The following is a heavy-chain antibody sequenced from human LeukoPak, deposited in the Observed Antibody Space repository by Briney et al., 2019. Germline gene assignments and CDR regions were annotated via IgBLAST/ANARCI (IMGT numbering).Heavy chain of an antibody. CDR1: GGTFSSYA. V-gene: IGHV1-69*01. CDR2: IIPIFGTA. J-gene: IGHJ4*02. CDR3: ASSGGYCSSTSCYYRPYYFDY. D-gene: IGHD2-2*01. Sequence: ASVKVSCKASGGTFSSYAISWVRQAPGQGLEWMGGIIPIFGTANYAQKFQGRVTITADESTSTAYMELSSLRSEDTAVYYCASSGGYCSSTSCYYRPYYFDYWGQGTLVTVSS.